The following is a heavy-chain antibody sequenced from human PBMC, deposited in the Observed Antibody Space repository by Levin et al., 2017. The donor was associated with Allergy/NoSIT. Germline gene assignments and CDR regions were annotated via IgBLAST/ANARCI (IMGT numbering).Heavy chain of an antibody. CDR2: ISYDGSNK. CDR3: AKDQEGYSSGLDV. Sequence: LSGGSLRLSCAASGFTSSSYGMHWVRQAPGKGLEWVAVISYDGSNKYYADSVKGRFTISRDNSKNTLYLQMNSLRAEDTAVYYCAKDQEGYSSGLDVWGQGTTVTVSS. V-gene: IGHV3-30*18. CDR1: GFTSSSYG. D-gene: IGHD6-19*01. J-gene: IGHJ6*02.